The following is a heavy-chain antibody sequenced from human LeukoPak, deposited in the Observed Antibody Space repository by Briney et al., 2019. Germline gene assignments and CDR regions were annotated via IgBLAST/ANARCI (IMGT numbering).Heavy chain of an antibody. D-gene: IGHD2-15*01. J-gene: IGHJ4*02. CDR3: AKALRRYCRGGSCYAVDY. V-gene: IGHV3-23*01. CDR2: ISGSGGST. CDR1: GFTFSSYA. Sequence: GGSLRLSCAASGFTFSSYAMSWVRQAPGKGLEWVSAISGSGGSTYYADSVKGRFTISRDNSKNTLYLQMNSLRAEDTAVYYCAKALRRYCRGGSCYAVDYWGQGTLVTVSS.